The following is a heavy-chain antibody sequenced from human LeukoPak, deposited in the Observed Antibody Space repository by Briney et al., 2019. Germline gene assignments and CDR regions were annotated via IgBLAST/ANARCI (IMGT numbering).Heavy chain of an antibody. CDR2: ISGSGGST. J-gene: IGHJ5*02. CDR1: GFTFSSYA. Sequence: GGSLRLSCAASGFTFSSYAMSWVRQAPGKGLEWVSGISGSGGSTYYADSVKGRFTISRDNSKNTLYLQMNSLRAEDTAVYYCAKRFRRSPVVVVAATYNWFDPWGQGTLVTVSS. D-gene: IGHD2-15*01. CDR3: AKRFRRSPVVVVAATYNWFDP. V-gene: IGHV3-23*01.